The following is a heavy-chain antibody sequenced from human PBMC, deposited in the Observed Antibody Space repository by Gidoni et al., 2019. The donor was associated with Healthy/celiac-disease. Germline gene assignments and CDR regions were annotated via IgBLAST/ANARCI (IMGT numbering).Heavy chain of an antibody. J-gene: IGHJ4*02. Sequence: QVQLVESGGGVVQPGRSLRLSCAASGFTFSSYALHWVRQAPGKGLEWVAVISYDGSNKYYADSVKGRFTISRDNSKNTLYLQMNSLRAEDTAVYYCARDHYYDSSGYLGAYYFDYWGQGTLVTVSS. CDR2: ISYDGSNK. V-gene: IGHV3-30-3*01. CDR1: GFTFSSYA. D-gene: IGHD3-22*01. CDR3: ARDHYYDSSGYLGAYYFDY.